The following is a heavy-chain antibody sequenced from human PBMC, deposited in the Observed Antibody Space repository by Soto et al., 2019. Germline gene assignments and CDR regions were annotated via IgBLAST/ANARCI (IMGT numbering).Heavy chain of an antibody. CDR1: GYTFTGYY. V-gene: IGHV1-2*04. CDR2: INPNSGGT. J-gene: IGHJ6*02. Sequence: ASVKVSCKASGYTFTGYYMHWVRQAPGQGREWMGWINPNSGGTNYAQKFQGWVTMTRDTSISTAYMELTRLKSDDTAIYYCARGFYDYGMDFWGQGTKVTVSS. CDR3: ARGFYDYGMDF.